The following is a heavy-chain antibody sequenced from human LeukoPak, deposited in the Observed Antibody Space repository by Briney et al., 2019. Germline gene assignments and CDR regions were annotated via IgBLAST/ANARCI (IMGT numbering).Heavy chain of an antibody. D-gene: IGHD3-9*01. V-gene: IGHV3-53*01. CDR2: IYSGGTT. J-gene: IGHJ4*02. Sequence: GGSLRLSCAASGFTVSSNYMSWVRQAPGKGLEWVPVIYSGGTTYYADSVKGRFTISRDNSKNTLYLQMNSLRAEDTAVYYCARPGYDILTGYSIPFDYWGQGTLVTVSP. CDR3: ARPGYDILTGYSIPFDY. CDR1: GFTVSSNY.